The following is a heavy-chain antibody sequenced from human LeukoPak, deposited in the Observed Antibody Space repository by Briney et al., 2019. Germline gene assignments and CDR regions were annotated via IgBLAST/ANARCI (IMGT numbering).Heavy chain of an antibody. CDR3: ARGPRFGELLWHWFDP. J-gene: IGHJ5*02. CDR1: GGSFSGYY. D-gene: IGHD3-10*01. V-gene: IGHV4-34*01. CDR2: INHSGST. Sequence: PSETLSLTCAVYGGSFSGYYWSWIRQPPGKGLEWIGEINHSGSTYYNPPLKSRVTISEDTSKNQFSLKLRSVTAADTAVYYCARGPRFGELLWHWFDPWGQGTLVTVSS.